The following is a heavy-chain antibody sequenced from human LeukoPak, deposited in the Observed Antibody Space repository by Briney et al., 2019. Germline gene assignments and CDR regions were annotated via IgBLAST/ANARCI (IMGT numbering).Heavy chain of an antibody. Sequence: PSETLSLTCAVHGGSFSGYYWSWIRQPPGKGLEWIGEINHSGSTNYNPSLKSRVTISVDTSKNQFSLKLSSVTAADTAVYYCARVRGSARFSSWAFDYWGQGTLVTVSS. CDR1: GGSFSGYY. CDR3: ARVRGSARFSSWAFDY. CDR2: INHSGST. D-gene: IGHD6-13*01. V-gene: IGHV4-34*01. J-gene: IGHJ4*02.